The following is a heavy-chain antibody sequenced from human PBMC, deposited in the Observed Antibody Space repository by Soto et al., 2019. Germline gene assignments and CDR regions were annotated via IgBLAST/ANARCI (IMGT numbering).Heavy chain of an antibody. CDR1: GGSISSSNW. CDR2: IYHSGST. Sequence: LSLPCAVSGGSISSSNWLSWVRQPPGKGLEWIGEIYHSGSTNYNPSLKSRVTISVDKSKNQFSLKLSSVTAADTAVYYCARVGEYSGYDRSSDWFDPWGQGTLVTVSS. CDR3: ARVGEYSGYDRSSDWFDP. V-gene: IGHV4-4*02. D-gene: IGHD5-12*01. J-gene: IGHJ5*02.